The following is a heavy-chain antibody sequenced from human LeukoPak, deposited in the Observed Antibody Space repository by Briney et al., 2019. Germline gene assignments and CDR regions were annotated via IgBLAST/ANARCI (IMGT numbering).Heavy chain of an antibody. V-gene: IGHV3-11*04. J-gene: IGHJ4*02. CDR3: ARGSYSSGYYFDY. CDR2: ISSSGSTI. D-gene: IGHD6-19*01. Sequence: GGSLRLSCAASGFIFSDYYMSWIRQAPGKGLEWVSYISSSGSTIYYADSVKGRFTISRDNAENSLYLQMNSLRAEDTAVYYCARGSYSSGYYFDYWGQGTLVTVSS. CDR1: GFIFSDYY.